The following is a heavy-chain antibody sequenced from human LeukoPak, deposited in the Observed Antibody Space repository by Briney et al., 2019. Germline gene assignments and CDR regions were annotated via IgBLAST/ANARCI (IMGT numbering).Heavy chain of an antibody. J-gene: IGHJ4*02. CDR2: IDSTGAYT. CDR1: GFILSNYA. CDR3: AKGSAAGRPYYFDY. V-gene: IGHV3-23*01. Sequence: GGSLRLSCAASGFILSNYAMSWVRQAPGKGLEWVSAIDSTGAYTWYADSVKGRFTISKDSSKTILYLQMNSLRAEDAAVYFCAKGSAAGRPYYFDYWGQGTLVTVSS. D-gene: IGHD6-25*01.